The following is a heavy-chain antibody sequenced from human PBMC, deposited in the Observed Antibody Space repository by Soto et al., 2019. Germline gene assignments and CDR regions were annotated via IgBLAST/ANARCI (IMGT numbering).Heavy chain of an antibody. CDR2: IYYSGST. CDR1: GGSISSGGYY. V-gene: IGHV4-31*03. Sequence: SETLSLTCTVSGGSISSGGYYWSWIRQHPGKGLEWIGYIYYSGSTYYNPSLKSRVTISVDTSKNQFSLKLSSVTAADTAVYYCARVRSSGWDNFDYWGQGTLVTVSS. D-gene: IGHD6-19*01. J-gene: IGHJ4*02. CDR3: ARVRSSGWDNFDY.